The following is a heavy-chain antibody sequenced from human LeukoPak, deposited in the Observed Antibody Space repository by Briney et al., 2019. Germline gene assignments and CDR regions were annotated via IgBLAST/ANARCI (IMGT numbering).Heavy chain of an antibody. J-gene: IGHJ4*02. CDR2: ISGSAHKI. CDR3: ARDRSSGWFDC. D-gene: IGHD6-19*01. CDR1: GITFSNYA. V-gene: IGHV3-23*01. Sequence: PGGSLRLSCVASGITFSNYAVSWVRQAPEKGLDWVSVISGSAHKIRYADSVKGRFTISRDNSKNTLYLQMNSLRAEDTAVYYCARDRSSGWFDCWGQGTLVTVSS.